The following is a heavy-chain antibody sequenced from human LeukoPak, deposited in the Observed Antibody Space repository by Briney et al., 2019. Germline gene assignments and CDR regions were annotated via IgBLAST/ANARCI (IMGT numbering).Heavy chain of an antibody. J-gene: IGHJ6*03. D-gene: IGHD5-18*01. Sequence: SETLSLTCTVSGGSISSYYWTWIRQPAGKGLEYLGRIHASGNTYYNPSLSSRVAISIDTSKNQFSLKVSSVAAADTAVYYCARDLGYGYYFYYHLDVWGKGTTVTVSS. CDR3: ARDLGYGYYFYYHLDV. CDR2: IHASGNT. V-gene: IGHV4-4*07. CDR1: GGSISSYY.